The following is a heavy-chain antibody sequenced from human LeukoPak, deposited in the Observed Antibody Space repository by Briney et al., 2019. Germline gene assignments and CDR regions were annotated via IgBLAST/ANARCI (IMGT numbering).Heavy chain of an antibody. D-gene: IGHD6-13*01. Sequence: SETLSLTCAVYGGSFSGYYWSWIRQPPGKGLEWIGEINHSGSTNYNPSLKSRVTISVDTSKNQFSLKLSSVTAADTAVYYCARAPNHQQLNYYYYMDVWGKGTTVTISS. CDR1: GGSFSGYY. CDR3: ARAPNHQQLNYYYYMDV. CDR2: INHSGST. V-gene: IGHV4-34*01. J-gene: IGHJ6*03.